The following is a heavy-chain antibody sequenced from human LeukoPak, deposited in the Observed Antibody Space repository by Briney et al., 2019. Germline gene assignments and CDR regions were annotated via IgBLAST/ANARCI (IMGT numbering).Heavy chain of an antibody. CDR3: ARLVRPRTYYSSGWPNIDY. D-gene: IGHD6-19*01. V-gene: IGHV4-39*07. CDR2: INHSGST. J-gene: IGHJ4*02. Sequence: SETLSLTCTVSGGSISSSSYYWGGIRQPPGKGLEWIGEINHSGSTNYNPSLKSRVTISVDTSKNQFSLKLISVTAADTAVYYCARLVRPRTYYSSGWPNIDYWGQGTLVTVSS. CDR1: GGSISSSSYY.